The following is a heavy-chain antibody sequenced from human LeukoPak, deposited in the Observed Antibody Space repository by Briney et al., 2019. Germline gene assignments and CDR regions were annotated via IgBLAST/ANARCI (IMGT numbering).Heavy chain of an antibody. D-gene: IGHD6-19*01. CDR1: GFTLTSHS. CDR3: AKEFFSTGWNIDY. CDR2: FIGGESST. Sequence: PGGSLRLSCVASGFTLTSHSMSWVRQAPGKGLEWVSGFIGGESSTNYADSVKGRFTISTDKSKNTLYLQMNSLRAEDTALYYCAKEFFSTGWNIDYWGQGTLVTVSS. V-gene: IGHV3-23*01. J-gene: IGHJ4*02.